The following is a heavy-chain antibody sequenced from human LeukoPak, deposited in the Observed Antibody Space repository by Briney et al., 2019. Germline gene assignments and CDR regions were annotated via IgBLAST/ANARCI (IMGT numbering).Heavy chain of an antibody. V-gene: IGHV3-30*03. CDR3: AATPDYFNY. CDR1: GFTFSIYG. Sequence: QPGRSLRLSCASSGFTFSIYGMHWVRQAPSKGLEWVTVISFDGSNKYYADSVKGRFTISRDNSKNTLYLQMNSLRAEDTAVCYCAATPDYFNYWGQGTLVTVSS. CDR2: ISFDGSNK. J-gene: IGHJ4*02. D-gene: IGHD5-12*01.